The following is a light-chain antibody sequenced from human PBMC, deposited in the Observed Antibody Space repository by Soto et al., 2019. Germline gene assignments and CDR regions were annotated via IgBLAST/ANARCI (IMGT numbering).Light chain of an antibody. CDR1: QSISTW. J-gene: IGKJ4*01. Sequence: DIQMTQSPSTLSASVGDRVTITCRASQSISTWLAWYQQKPGKAPKLLISKASSLESGVPSRFSGSGSGTEFTLTISSLQPDDFASYYCQQYVSYPLTFGGGTKVEIK. CDR2: KAS. CDR3: QQYVSYPLT. V-gene: IGKV1-5*03.